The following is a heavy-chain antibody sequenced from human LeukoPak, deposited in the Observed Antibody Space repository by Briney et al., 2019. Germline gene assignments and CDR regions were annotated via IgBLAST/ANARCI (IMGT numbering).Heavy chain of an antibody. D-gene: IGHD7-27*01. CDR2: ISYDGSNK. J-gene: IGHJ4*02. CDR1: GFTFSSYA. CDR3: ARDGELDY. Sequence: PGGSLRLSCAASGFTFSSYAMHWVRQAPGKGLEWVAVISYDGSNKYYADSVKGRFTISRDNSKNTLYLQMNSLRAEDTAVYCCARDGELDYWGQGTLVTVSS. V-gene: IGHV3-30-3*01.